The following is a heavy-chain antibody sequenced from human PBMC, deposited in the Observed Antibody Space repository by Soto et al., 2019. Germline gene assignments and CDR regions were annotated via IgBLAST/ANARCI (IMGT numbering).Heavy chain of an antibody. V-gene: IGHV3-23*01. CDR3: AREQRDSSGYDGFDY. J-gene: IGHJ4*02. CDR2: ISGSGGST. Sequence: GSLRLSCAASGFTYSTYTMHWVRQAPGKGLEWVAAISGSGGSTYYADSVKGRFTISRDNSRNTLYLQMNSLRSEDTAVYYCAREQRDSSGYDGFDYWGQGTLVTVSS. CDR1: GFTYSTYT. D-gene: IGHD3-22*01.